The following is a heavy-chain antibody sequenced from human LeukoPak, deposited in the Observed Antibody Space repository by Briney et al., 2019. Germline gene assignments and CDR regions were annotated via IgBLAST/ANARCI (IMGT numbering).Heavy chain of an antibody. J-gene: IGHJ3*02. CDR1: GGSISSYY. CDR2: IYYSGST. D-gene: IGHD3-22*01. CDR3: ARRYNYYDSSGYYYVDAFDI. Sequence: SETLSLTCTVSGGSISSYYWSWTRQPPGKGLEWIGYIYYSGSTNYNPSLKSRVTISVDTSKNQFSLKLSSVTAADTAVYYCARRYNYYDSSGYYYVDAFDIWGQGTMVTVSS. V-gene: IGHV4-59*08.